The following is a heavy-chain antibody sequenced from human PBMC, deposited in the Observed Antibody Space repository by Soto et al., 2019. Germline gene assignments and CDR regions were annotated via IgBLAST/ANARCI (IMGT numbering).Heavy chain of an antibody. V-gene: IGHV3-48*02. CDR2: ISDSSSTI. D-gene: IGHD3-22*01. J-gene: IGHJ4*02. CDR3: VRDLSRYYDTSSPY. CDR1: GFTFSTFN. Sequence: EVRLEESGGDWVQPGGSLRLACAASGFTFSTFNMNWVRQAPGKGLEWVSFISDSSSTIYYAASVKGRFTISRDNAKNSLYLQMNSLRDEDTAVYYCVRDLSRYYDTSSPYWGQGTRVTVSS.